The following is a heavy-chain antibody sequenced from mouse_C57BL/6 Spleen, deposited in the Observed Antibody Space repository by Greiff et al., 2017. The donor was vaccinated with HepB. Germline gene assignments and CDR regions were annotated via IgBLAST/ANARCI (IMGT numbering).Heavy chain of an antibody. J-gene: IGHJ1*03. CDR3: SRTHDYWYFDV. Sequence: VQRVESGPGLVQPSQSLSITCTVSGFSFTSYGVHWVRQSPGKGLEWLGVIWSGGSTDYNAAFISRLSISKDNSKSQVFFKMNSLQADDTAIYYCSRTHDYWYFDVWGTGTTVTVSS. D-gene: IGHD2-3*01. CDR1: GFSFTSYG. V-gene: IGHV2-2*01. CDR2: IWSGGST.